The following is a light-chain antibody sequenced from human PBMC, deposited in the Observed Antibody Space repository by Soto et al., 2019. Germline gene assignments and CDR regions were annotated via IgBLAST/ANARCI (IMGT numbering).Light chain of an antibody. Sequence: DIQMTQSPSSLSASVGDRVTITCRARQSISTYLNWYQQKVGKAPKLLIYAASSLQRGVPSRFSCSGSGTDFTLTISSLQPEDFATYYCQQSYSTPRTFGQGTKLEIK. CDR3: QQSYSTPRT. V-gene: IGKV1-39*01. CDR1: QSISTY. CDR2: AAS. J-gene: IGKJ2*02.